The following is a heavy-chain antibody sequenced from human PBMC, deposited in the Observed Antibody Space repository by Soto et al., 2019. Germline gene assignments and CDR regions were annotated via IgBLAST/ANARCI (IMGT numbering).Heavy chain of an antibody. V-gene: IGHV3-23*01. Sequence: GGSLRLSCAASGFTFSSYAMSWVRQAPGKGLEWVSAISGSGSSTYYADSVKGRFTISRDNSKNTLYLQMNSLRAEDTAVYYCAKDRGIAAAGTKNFQHWGQGTLVTVSS. CDR3: AKDRGIAAAGTKNFQH. J-gene: IGHJ1*01. CDR2: ISGSGSST. D-gene: IGHD6-13*01. CDR1: GFTFSSYA.